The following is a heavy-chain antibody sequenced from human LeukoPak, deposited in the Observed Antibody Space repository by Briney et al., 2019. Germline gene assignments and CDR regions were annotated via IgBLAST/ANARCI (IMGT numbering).Heavy chain of an antibody. D-gene: IGHD3-22*01. V-gene: IGHV3-30*02. CDR1: EFTFSTYG. CDR3: AREGRDSIDNAFDL. CDR2: ILYDGSNK. Sequence: GGSLRLSCAASEFTFSTYGMHWVRQAPGKGLEWVAFILYDGSNKYYADSVKGRFTISRDNSKNTLYLQMNSLRAEDTAVYYCAREGRDSIDNAFDLWGQGTMVAVSS. J-gene: IGHJ3*01.